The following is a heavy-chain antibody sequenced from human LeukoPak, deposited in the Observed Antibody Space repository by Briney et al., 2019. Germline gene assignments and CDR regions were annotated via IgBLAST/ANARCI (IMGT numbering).Heavy chain of an antibody. D-gene: IGHD6-19*01. CDR2: IYTSGST. CDR3: ARDWTGSGWRYTDY. CDR1: GGSISSYY. J-gene: IGHJ4*02. V-gene: IGHV4-4*07. Sequence: SETLSLTCTVSGGSISSYYWSWIRQPAGKGLEWIGRIYTSGSTNYNPSLKSRVTMSVDTSKNQFSLKLSSVTAADTAVYYCARDWTGSGWRYTDYWGQGTLVTVSS.